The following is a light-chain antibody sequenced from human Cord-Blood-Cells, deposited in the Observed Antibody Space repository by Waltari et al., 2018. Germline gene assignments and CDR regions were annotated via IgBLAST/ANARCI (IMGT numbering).Light chain of an antibody. V-gene: IGKV1-5*01. CDR3: QQYNSYWT. CDR1: RSISSW. J-gene: IGKJ1*01. Sequence: DIQMTPSPSTLSASVGDRVPITCRASRSISSWLAWYQQKPGKAPKLLIYDASSLESGVPSRFSGSGSGTEFTLTISSLQPDDFATYYCQQYNSYWTFGQGTKVEIK. CDR2: DAS.